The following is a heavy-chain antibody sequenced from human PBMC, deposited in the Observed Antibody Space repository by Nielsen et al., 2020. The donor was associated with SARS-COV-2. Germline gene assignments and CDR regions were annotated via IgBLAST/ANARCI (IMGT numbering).Heavy chain of an antibody. Sequence: WIRQPPGKGLEWIGEIDHSGTTNYNPSLKSRVTISVDRSKNQFSLKMRSVTAADTAVYYCASITLGYCSGGSCDNWFDPWGQGTLVTVSS. CDR2: IDHSGTT. CDR3: ASITLGYCSGGSCDNWFDP. V-gene: IGHV4-34*01. J-gene: IGHJ5*02. D-gene: IGHD2-15*01.